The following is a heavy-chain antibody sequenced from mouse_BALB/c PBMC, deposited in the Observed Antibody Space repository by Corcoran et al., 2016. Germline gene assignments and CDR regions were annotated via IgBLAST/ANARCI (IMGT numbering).Heavy chain of an antibody. V-gene: IGHV9-3-1*01. CDR2: INTYTGEP. Sequence: QIQLVQSGPELKKPGETVKISCKASGYTFTNYGMNWVKQAPGKGLKWMGWINTYTGEPTYADDFKGRFAFSLETSASTAYLQINNLKNEDTATYFWARGSSGYVAWFADGGQGTLVTVSA. D-gene: IGHD3-1*01. J-gene: IGHJ3*01. CDR3: ARGSSGYVAWFAD. CDR1: GYTFTNYG.